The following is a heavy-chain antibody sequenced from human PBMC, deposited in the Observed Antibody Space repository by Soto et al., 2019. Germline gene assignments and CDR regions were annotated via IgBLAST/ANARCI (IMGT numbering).Heavy chain of an antibody. D-gene: IGHD3-3*01. Sequence: ASVKVSCKASGYTFTSYAMDWVRQAPGQRLEWMGWINAGNGNTKYSQKFQGRVTITRDTSASTAYMELSSLRSEDTAVYYCARGIDYDFWSGYNYYYYYSGMDVWGQGTTVTVSS. J-gene: IGHJ6*02. CDR2: INAGNGNT. CDR3: ARGIDYDFWSGYNYYYYYSGMDV. V-gene: IGHV1-3*01. CDR1: GYTFTSYA.